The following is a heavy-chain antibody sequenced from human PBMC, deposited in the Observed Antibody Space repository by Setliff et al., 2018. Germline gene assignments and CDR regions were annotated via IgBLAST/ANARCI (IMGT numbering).Heavy chain of an antibody. CDR1: GFTFFSYT. D-gene: IGHD3-22*01. V-gene: IGHV3-23*01. CDR2: ITDDGGTT. Sequence: GGSLRLSCTTSGFTFFSYTMNWVRQAPGKGLEWVSAITDDGGTTHYAGSVKGRFTIARDNSKNTLYLQMSSLRAEDTAVYYCARGNDRFDSSSDYSGYYYMDVWGKGTTVTVSS. CDR3: ARGNDRFDSSSDYSGYYYMDV. J-gene: IGHJ6*03.